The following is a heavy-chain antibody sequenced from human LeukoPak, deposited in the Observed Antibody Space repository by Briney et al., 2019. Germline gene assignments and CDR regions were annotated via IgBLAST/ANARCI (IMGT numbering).Heavy chain of an antibody. CDR2: MNPNSGNT. CDR1: GYTFTSTD. CDR3: ARGREYSSGPGFDY. D-gene: IGHD3-22*01. J-gene: IGHJ4*02. Sequence: GASVKVSCKASGYTFTSTDINWVRQATGQGLEWMGWMNPNSGNTGYAQKFQGRVTMTRNTSINTAYMELSSLRSEDTAVYYCARGREYSSGPGFDYWAQGTLVTVSS. V-gene: IGHV1-8*01.